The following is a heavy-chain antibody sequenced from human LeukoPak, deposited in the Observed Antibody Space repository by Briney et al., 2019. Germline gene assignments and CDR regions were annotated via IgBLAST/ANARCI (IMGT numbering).Heavy chain of an antibody. CDR2: IHYTGST. D-gene: IGHD3-22*01. Sequence: SETLSLTCTVSGGSISSYYWSWIRQSPGKGLECIGYIHYTGSTNYNPSLKSRVTISVDTSKNQFSLKLSSVTAADTAVYYCARGGDYYENWFDPWGQGTLVTVSS. V-gene: IGHV4-59*12. CDR1: GGSISSYY. CDR3: ARGGDYYENWFDP. J-gene: IGHJ5*02.